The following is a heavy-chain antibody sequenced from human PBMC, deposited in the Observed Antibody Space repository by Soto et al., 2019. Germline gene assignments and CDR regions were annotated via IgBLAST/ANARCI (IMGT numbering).Heavy chain of an antibody. Sequence: QVQLVQSGAEVKKPGASVRVSCKASGYSFTDYHIHWVRQAPGQGLEWLGRINPKSGGTSTAQKFQGRVTMTRERSISTVYMELTRLRSDDTAVYFCARGHSTDCSNGVCSFFYNHEMDVWGQGTTVTVSS. CDR3: ARGHSTDCSNGVCSFFYNHEMDV. V-gene: IGHV1-2*06. CDR1: GYSFTDYH. J-gene: IGHJ6*02. CDR2: INPKSGGT. D-gene: IGHD2-8*01.